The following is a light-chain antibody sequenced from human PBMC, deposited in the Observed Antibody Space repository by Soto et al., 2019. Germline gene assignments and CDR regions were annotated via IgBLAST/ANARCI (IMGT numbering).Light chain of an antibody. V-gene: IGKV3-15*01. CDR1: QSISSN. J-gene: IGKJ2*01. CDR2: GAS. Sequence: EIVMTQSPATLSVSPGERATLSCRASQSISSNLAWYQQKPGQAPRLLIYGASTRATGIPARFSGSGSGTEFTLTISSLQSEDLAVYYCQQYKNWPPLYTFGQGTKLEIK. CDR3: QQYKNWPPLYT.